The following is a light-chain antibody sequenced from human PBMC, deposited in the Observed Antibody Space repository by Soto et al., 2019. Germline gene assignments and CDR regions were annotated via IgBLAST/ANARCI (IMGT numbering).Light chain of an antibody. CDR2: WAS. J-gene: IGKJ1*01. Sequence: DIVMTQSPDSLAVSLGERATFNCKSSQSVLSSSNNKNYLAWYQQKPGQPPKLLIYWASTRESGVPDRFSGSGSGTDFTLTISSLQAEDVAVYYCQQYYSTPWTFGQGTKVDIK. CDR1: QSVLSSSNNKNY. CDR3: QQYYSTPWT. V-gene: IGKV4-1*01.